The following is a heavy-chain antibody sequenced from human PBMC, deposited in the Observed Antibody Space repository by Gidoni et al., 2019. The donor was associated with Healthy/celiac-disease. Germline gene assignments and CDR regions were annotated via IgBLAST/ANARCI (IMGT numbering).Heavy chain of an antibody. CDR1: GYSFTSYG. CDR3: AREMDDFWTFGP. Sequence: QIQLVQSGDEVKKPGASVKVSCKASGYSFTSYGISWVRQAPGQGLEWMGWISAYNGNTNYAQKLQGRVTMTRDTSTSTAHMELRSLRSDDTAVYYCAREMDDFWTFGPWGQGTLVTVSS. V-gene: IGHV1-18*01. J-gene: IGHJ5*02. D-gene: IGHD3-3*01. CDR2: ISAYNGNT.